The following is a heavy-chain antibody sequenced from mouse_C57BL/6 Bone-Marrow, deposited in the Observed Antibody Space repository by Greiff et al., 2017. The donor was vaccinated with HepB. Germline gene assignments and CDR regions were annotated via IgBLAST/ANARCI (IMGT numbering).Heavy chain of an antibody. D-gene: IGHD2-4*01. Sequence: VHLVESGAELVKPGASVKMSCKASGYTFTTYPIEWMKQNHGKSLEWIGNFHPYNDDTKYNEKFKGKATLTVEKSSSTVYLELSRLTSDDSAVYYCARRGYDYGRAMDYWGQGTSVTVSS. V-gene: IGHV1-47*01. CDR1: GYTFTTYP. J-gene: IGHJ4*01. CDR2: FHPYNDDT. CDR3: ARRGYDYGRAMDY.